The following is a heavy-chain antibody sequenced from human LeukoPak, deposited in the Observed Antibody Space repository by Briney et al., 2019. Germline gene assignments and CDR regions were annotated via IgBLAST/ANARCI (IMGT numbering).Heavy chain of an antibody. Sequence: SETLPLTCSVSGGSMSYYYWSWIRQPPGKRLEWIGYIYYSGSTNYNPSLKSRVTISVDTSKNQFPLKLSSVTAADTAVYYCARLVGSSSYYFDYWGQGTLVTVSS. D-gene: IGHD6-13*01. CDR2: IYYSGST. CDR3: ARLVGSSSYYFDY. J-gene: IGHJ4*02. V-gene: IGHV4-59*01. CDR1: GGSMSYYY.